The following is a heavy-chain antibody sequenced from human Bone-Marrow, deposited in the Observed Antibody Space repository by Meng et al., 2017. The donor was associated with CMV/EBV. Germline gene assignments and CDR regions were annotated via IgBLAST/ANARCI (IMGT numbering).Heavy chain of an antibody. J-gene: IGHJ5*02. CDR3: ARGGVVVVPAATNWFDP. CDR1: GGSISSYY. Sequence: SEPLSLTCTVSGGSISSYYWSWIRQPPGKGLEWIGYIYYSGSTNYNPSLKSRVTISVDTSKNQFSLKLSSVTAADTAVYYCARGGVVVVPAATNWFDPWGQGTLVTVSS. CDR2: IYYSGST. D-gene: IGHD2-2*01. V-gene: IGHV4-59*01.